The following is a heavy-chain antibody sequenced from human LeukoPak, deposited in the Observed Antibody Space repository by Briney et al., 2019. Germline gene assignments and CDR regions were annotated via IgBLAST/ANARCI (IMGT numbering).Heavy chain of an antibody. V-gene: IGHV1-8*01. D-gene: IGHD4-23*01. Sequence: ASVKVSCKASGYTFTSYDSNWVRQATGQGLEWMGWMNPNSGNTAYAQKFQGRVTMTRNTSISTAYMELSSLRSEDTAVYYCARSGYGGNSFDYWGQGTLVTVSS. CDR1: GYTFTSYD. CDR2: MNPNSGNT. CDR3: ARSGYGGNSFDY. J-gene: IGHJ4*02.